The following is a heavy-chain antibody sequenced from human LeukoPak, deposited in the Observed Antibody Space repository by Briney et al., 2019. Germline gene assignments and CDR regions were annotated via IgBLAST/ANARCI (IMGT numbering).Heavy chain of an antibody. CDR2: IYYSGST. CDR1: GGSISSYY. CDR3: ARIAAAGST. Sequence: SETLSLTCTVSGGSISSYYWSWIRQPPGRGLEWIGYIYYSGSTNYNPSLKSRVTISVDTSKNQFSLKLSSVTAADTAVYYCARIAAAGSTWGQGTLVTVSS. D-gene: IGHD6-13*01. J-gene: IGHJ5*02. V-gene: IGHV4-59*01.